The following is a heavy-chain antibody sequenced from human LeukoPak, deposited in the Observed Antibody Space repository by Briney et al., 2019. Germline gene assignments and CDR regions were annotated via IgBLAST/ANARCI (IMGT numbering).Heavy chain of an antibody. CDR1: GFTFSSYS. CDR2: ISSSSSYI. Sequence: GGSLRLSCAASGFTFSSYSMNWVRQAPGKGLEWVSSISSSSSYIYYADSVKGRFTISRDNAKNSLYLQMNSLRAEDTAVYYCAREMDYYDSSGYYRRFRSRVPDHFDYWGQGTLVTVSS. D-gene: IGHD3-22*01. V-gene: IGHV3-21*01. J-gene: IGHJ4*02. CDR3: AREMDYYDSSGYYRRFRSRVPDHFDY.